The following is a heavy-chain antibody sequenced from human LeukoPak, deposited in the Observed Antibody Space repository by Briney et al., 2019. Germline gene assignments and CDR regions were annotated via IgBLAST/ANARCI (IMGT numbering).Heavy chain of an antibody. V-gene: IGHV1-8*02. J-gene: IGHJ5*02. CDR3: ARGGYDFWSGYIGLDP. Sequence: ASVKVSCKASGYTFTGYYMHWVRQAPGQGLEWMGWMNPNSGNTGYAQKFQGRVTMTRNTSISTAYMELSSLRSEDTAVYYCARGGYDFWSGYIGLDPWGQGTLVTVSS. CDR1: GYTFTGYY. CDR2: MNPNSGNT. D-gene: IGHD3-3*01.